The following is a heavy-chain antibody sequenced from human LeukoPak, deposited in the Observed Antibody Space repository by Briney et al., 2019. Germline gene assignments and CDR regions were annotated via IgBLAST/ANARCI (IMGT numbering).Heavy chain of an antibody. V-gene: IGHV3-49*03. CDR1: GFTFGDYA. Sequence: GGSLRLSCTASGFTFGDYAMSWFRQAPGKGLEWVGFIRSKAYGGTTEYAASVKGRFTISRDDSKSIAYLQMNSLKTEDTALYYCTRTRAVAGTPYYFDYWGQGTLVTVSS. J-gene: IGHJ4*02. CDR2: IRSKAYGGTT. CDR3: TRTRAVAGTPYYFDY. D-gene: IGHD6-19*01.